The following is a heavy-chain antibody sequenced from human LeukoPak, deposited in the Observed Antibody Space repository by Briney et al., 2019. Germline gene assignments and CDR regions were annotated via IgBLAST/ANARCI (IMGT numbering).Heavy chain of an antibody. D-gene: IGHD3-16*02. CDR1: GFTFSSYA. J-gene: IGHJ6*03. V-gene: IGHV3-23*01. CDR3: AKDRYRVDLNYDYMDV. Sequence: GGSLRLSCAASGFTFSSYAMSWVRQAPGKGLEWVSAISGSGGSTYYADSVKGRFTISRDNSTNTLYLQMKSLRAEDTAVYYCAKDRYRVDLNYDYMDVWGKGTTVTVSS. CDR2: ISGSGGST.